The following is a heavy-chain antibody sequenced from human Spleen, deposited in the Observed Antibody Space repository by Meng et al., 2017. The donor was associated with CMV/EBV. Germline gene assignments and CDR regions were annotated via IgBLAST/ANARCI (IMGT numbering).Heavy chain of an antibody. Sequence: VGINFGAWNWIRQAPSRGLEWLGRTYYRSRWYNEYAVSVKSRITINPDTSNNQFSLHLSSVTPEDTAVYYCARDAQRDMATSGFDYWGQGTLVTVSS. D-gene: IGHD5-24*01. CDR2: TYYRSRWYN. J-gene: IGHJ4*02. V-gene: IGHV6-1*01. CDR1: VGINFGA. CDR3: ARDAQRDMATSGFDY.